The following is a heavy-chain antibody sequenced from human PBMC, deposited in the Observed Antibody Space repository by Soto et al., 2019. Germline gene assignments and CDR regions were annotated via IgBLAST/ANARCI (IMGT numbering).Heavy chain of an antibody. CDR3: VRTARQGAVAPHWFDR. Sequence: LSLTCTVSGGSVSSGDYYWSWIRQPPGKGLEWIGYVYYSGSTNYNPSLMSRLTISVDTSKNQFSLKLTSVTAAETAVYYCVRTARQGAVAPHWFDRWGQGTQVTVSS. V-gene: IGHV4-30-4*08. D-gene: IGHD2-21*02. J-gene: IGHJ5*02. CDR2: VYYSGST. CDR1: GGSVSSGDYY.